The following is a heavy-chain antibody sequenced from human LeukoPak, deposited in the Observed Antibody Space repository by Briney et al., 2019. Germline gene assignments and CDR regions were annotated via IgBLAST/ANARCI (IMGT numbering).Heavy chain of an antibody. CDR1: GYTFTSYY. V-gene: IGHV1-46*01. CDR2: INPSGGST. D-gene: IGHD4-17*01. Sequence: ASVKVSCKASGYTFTSYYMHWVRQAPGQGLEWMGIINPSGGSTSYAQKFQGRVTMTRDMSTSTVYMELSSLRSEDTAVYYCARSQENGDSTFDYWAREPWSPSPQ. CDR3: ARSQENGDSTFDY. J-gene: IGHJ4*02.